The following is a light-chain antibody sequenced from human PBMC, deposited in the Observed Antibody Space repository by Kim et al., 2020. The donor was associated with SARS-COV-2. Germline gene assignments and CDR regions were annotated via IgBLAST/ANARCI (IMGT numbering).Light chain of an antibody. CDR3: QAWDSSTGVV. V-gene: IGLV3-1*01. Sequence: SYELTQPPSVSVSPGQTASITCSGEKLGDMYTCWYQQKAGQSPVLVIYQDTKRPPGIPARFSGSSSGNTATLTISGTQTLDEADYYCQAWDSSTGVVFGGGTQLTVL. J-gene: IGLJ2*01. CDR2: QDT. CDR1: KLGDMY.